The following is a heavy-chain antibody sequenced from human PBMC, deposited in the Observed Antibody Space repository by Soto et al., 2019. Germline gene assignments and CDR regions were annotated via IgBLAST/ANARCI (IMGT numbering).Heavy chain of an antibody. CDR3: AHRYCSGGSCYSYWFDP. V-gene: IGHV2-5*02. CDR1: GFSLSTSGVG. CDR2: IYWDDDK. J-gene: IGHJ5*02. D-gene: IGHD2-15*01. Sequence: SGPTLVKPTQTLTLTCTFSGFSLSTSGVGVGWIRQPPGKALEWLALIYWDDDKRYSPSLKSRLTITKDTSKNQVVLTMTNMDPVDTATYYCAHRYCSGGSCYSYWFDPWGQGTLVTVSS.